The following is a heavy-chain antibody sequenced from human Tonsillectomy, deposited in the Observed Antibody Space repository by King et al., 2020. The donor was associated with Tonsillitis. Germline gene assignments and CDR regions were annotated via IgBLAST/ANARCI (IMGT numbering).Heavy chain of an antibody. CDR3: ARDTGGWRAFDF. V-gene: IGHV1-2*06. Sequence: VQLVESGADVKKPGTSVKVSCKASGYTFTDYSIHWVRQAPGQGLQWMGRISPDNGRTDFALNFEDRVTVTRDTSISTVYMELTSLRSDDTAVYFCARDTGGWRAFDFWGQGTRVTVSS. CDR1: GYTFTDYS. J-gene: IGHJ4*01. D-gene: IGHD6-19*01. CDR2: ISPDNGRT.